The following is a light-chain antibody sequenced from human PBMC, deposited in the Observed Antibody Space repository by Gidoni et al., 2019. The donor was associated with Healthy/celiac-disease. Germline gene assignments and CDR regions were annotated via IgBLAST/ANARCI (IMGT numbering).Light chain of an antibody. CDR2: YTS. V-gene: IGKV1-9*01. CDR3: QQYKAYPWT. J-gene: IGKJ1*01. Sequence: DIQLTQSPSFLSASVGDRVTITCRASQGISSDLAWYQQKPGKAPRLLIYYTSTLQTGFPSSFSGSGSGTDFTLTISSLQPEDFATYYCQQYKAYPWTFGQXTKVEFK. CDR1: QGISSD.